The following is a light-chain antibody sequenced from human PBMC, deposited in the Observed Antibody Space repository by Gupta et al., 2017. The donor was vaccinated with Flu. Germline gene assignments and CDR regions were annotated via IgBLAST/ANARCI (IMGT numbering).Light chain of an antibody. CDR1: QTISRW. Sequence: DIQMTQSPSTLSASVGDRVTITCRASQTISRWLAWYQQKPGKAPNLLISSTFQSGVPSRFSGSGFGTEFTLTISSLQPDDFATYYCQQYSTYPYSFGQWTNLEI. J-gene: IGKJ2*03. CDR3: QQYSTYPYS. V-gene: IGKV1-5*03. CDR2: S.